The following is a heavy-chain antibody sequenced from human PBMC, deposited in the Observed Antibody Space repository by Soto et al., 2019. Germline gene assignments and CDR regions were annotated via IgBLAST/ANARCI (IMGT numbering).Heavy chain of an antibody. CDR1: SGSISSYY. Sequence: SETLSLTCTVSSGSISSYYWSWIRQPPGKGLEWIGYIYYSGSTNYNPSLKSRVTISVDTSKNQFSLKLSSVTAADTAVYYCARQGAHSSSWYQIMYNWFDPWGQGTLVTVSS. J-gene: IGHJ5*02. D-gene: IGHD6-13*01. CDR2: IYYSGST. CDR3: ARQGAHSSSWYQIMYNWFDP. V-gene: IGHV4-59*08.